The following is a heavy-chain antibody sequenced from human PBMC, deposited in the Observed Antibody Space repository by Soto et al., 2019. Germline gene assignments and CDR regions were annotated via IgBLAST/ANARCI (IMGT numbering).Heavy chain of an antibody. V-gene: IGHV4-31*03. Sequence: PSETLSLTCTVSGGSISSGGYYWSWIRQHPGKGLERIGYIYYSGSTYYNPSLKSRVTISVDTSKNQFSLKLSSVTAADTAVYYCARDYGGDFDYWGQGTLVTVSS. CDR1: GGSISSGGYY. CDR2: IYYSGST. D-gene: IGHD2-21*01. J-gene: IGHJ4*02. CDR3: ARDYGGDFDY.